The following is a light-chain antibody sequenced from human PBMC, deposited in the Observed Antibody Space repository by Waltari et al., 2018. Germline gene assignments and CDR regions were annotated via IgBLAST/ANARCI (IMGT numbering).Light chain of an antibody. V-gene: IGLV2-23*02. Sequence: QSALTQPAAVSGSPGQSVTISCTGASSDIGRYDIVSWYQQHPGNAPKLVISDVSKRPSGVSCRFSGSKSGDTASLTISGLQFEDEADYYCCSYAGNYVWVFGGGTRLTVL. J-gene: IGLJ3*02. CDR1: SSDIGRYDI. CDR2: DVS. CDR3: CSYAGNYVWV.